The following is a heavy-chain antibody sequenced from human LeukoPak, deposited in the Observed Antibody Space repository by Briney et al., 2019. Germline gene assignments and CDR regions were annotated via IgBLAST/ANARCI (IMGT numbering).Heavy chain of an antibody. V-gene: IGHV3-9*01. D-gene: IGHD5-24*01. CDR3: AKDISPRTRWLQFSAFDV. J-gene: IGHJ3*01. Sequence: GGSLRLSCAASGFTFDDYAMHWVRQAPGKGLEWVSGISWNSGSIGYADSVKGRFTISRDNAKNSLYLQMNSLRAEDTALYYCAKDISPRTRWLQFSAFDVWGQGTMVTVSS. CDR1: GFTFDDYA. CDR2: ISWNSGSI.